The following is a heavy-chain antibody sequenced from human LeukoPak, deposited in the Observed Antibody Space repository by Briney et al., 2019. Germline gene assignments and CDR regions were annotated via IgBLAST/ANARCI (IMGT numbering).Heavy chain of an antibody. CDR2: IYWNDDK. J-gene: IGHJ4*02. CDR1: GFSLSTSEVG. D-gene: IGHD3-22*01. V-gene: IGHV2-5*01. Sequence: SGPTLVNPTQTLTLTCTFSGFSLSTSEVGVGWIRQPPGKALGWLALIYWNDDKRYSPSLKSRLTITKDTSENQVVLTMTNMGPVDTATYYCARLVDYYDSGGYYADYWGQGTLVTVSS. CDR3: ARLVDYYDSGGYYADY.